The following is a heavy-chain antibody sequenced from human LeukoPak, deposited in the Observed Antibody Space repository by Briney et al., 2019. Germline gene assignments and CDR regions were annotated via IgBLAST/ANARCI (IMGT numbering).Heavy chain of an antibody. Sequence: PGGSLRLSCAASGFTFSSYSMNWVRQAPGKGLEWVSSISSSSSYIYYADSVKGQFTISRDNAKNSLYLQMNSLRAEDTAVYYCARDYGYCSGGSCVNFDYWGQGTLVTVSS. V-gene: IGHV3-21*01. J-gene: IGHJ4*02. CDR3: ARDYGYCSGGSCVNFDY. D-gene: IGHD2-15*01. CDR2: ISSSSSYI. CDR1: GFTFSSYS.